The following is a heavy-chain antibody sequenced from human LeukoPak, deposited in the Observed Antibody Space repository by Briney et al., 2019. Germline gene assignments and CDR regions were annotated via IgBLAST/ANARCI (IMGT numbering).Heavy chain of an antibody. J-gene: IGHJ4*02. Sequence: GGCLRLSCAVSGFTFSTYWMSWVRQAPGKGLEWVAKVKQDGSEKYYVDSVRGRFTISRDNAENTLYLQMNSLRAEDTAVYYCARDCSTTNCYSGYLDNWGQGTLVTASS. D-gene: IGHD2-2*01. V-gene: IGHV3-7*01. CDR1: GFTFSTYW. CDR2: VKQDGSEK. CDR3: ARDCSTTNCYSGYLDN.